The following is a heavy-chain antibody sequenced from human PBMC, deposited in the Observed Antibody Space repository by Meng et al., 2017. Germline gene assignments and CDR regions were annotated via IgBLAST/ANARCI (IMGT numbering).Heavy chain of an antibody. CDR2: IYYSGST. V-gene: IGHV4-59*01. CDR1: GGSISSYY. CDR3: ARDRGIPGSYVFDY. J-gene: IGHJ4*02. D-gene: IGHD1-26*01. Sequence: SETLSLTCTVSGGSISSYYWSWIRQPPGKGMEWIGYIYYSGSTNYNPSLKSRVTISVDTYKNQFSLKLSSVTAADTAVYYCARDRGIPGSYVFDYWGQGTLVTVSS.